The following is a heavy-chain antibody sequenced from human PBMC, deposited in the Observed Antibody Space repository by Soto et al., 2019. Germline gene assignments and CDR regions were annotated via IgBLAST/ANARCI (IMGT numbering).Heavy chain of an antibody. CDR3: ARVPSDYYDSSGYYYLYFDY. CDR1: GGSISSGGYY. D-gene: IGHD3-22*01. V-gene: IGHV4-31*03. CDR2: IYYSGST. Sequence: PSETLSLTCTVSGGSISSGGYYWSWIRQHPGKGLEWIGYIYYSGSTYYNPSLKSRVTISVDTSKNQFSLKLSSVTAADTAVYYCARVPSDYYDSSGYYYLYFDYWGQGXLVTVSS. J-gene: IGHJ4*02.